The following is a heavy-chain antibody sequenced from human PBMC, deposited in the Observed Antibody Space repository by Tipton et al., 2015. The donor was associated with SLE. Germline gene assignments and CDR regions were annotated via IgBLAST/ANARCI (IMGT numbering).Heavy chain of an antibody. Sequence: TLSLTCTVSGGSVSSGGYYWSWIRQHPGKGLEWIGYIYYSGSTNYNPSLKSRVTISVDTSKNQFSLKLSSVTAADTAVYYCARGWGYDSLYYYYGMDVWGQGTTVTVSS. CDR1: GGSVSSGGYY. J-gene: IGHJ6*02. V-gene: IGHV4-61*08. D-gene: IGHD5-12*01. CDR3: ARGWGYDSLYYYYGMDV. CDR2: IYYSGST.